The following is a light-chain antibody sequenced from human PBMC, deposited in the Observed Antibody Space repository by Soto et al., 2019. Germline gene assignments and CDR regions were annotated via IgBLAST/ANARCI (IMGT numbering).Light chain of an antibody. CDR1: QSISSW. CDR3: QQYNSYPWT. V-gene: IGKV1-5*01. CDR2: DAS. Sequence: DIQMTQSPSTLSASVGDRVTITCRASQSISSWLAWYQQKPGKAPKLLIYDASSLESGVPSRFSGSGSGTEFTLNISSLQPEDFATYYCQQYNSYPWTFGQGTKVEIK. J-gene: IGKJ1*01.